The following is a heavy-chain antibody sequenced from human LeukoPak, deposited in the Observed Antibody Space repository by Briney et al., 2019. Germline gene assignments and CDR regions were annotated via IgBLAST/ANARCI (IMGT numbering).Heavy chain of an antibody. Sequence: GASVKVSCKSSGYTFTGYYMHWVRQAPGQGLERMGSINPNSSSTNYAQKLQARVTMTRDTSISTAYMELSRLRSDDTAVYYCARDRNYYDSSGYQKAFDYWGQGTLVTVSS. V-gene: IGHV1-2*02. CDR1: GYTFTGYY. J-gene: IGHJ4*02. CDR2: INPNSSST. CDR3: ARDRNYYDSSGYQKAFDY. D-gene: IGHD3-22*01.